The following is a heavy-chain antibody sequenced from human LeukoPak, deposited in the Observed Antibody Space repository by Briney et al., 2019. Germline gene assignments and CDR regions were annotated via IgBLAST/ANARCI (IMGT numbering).Heavy chain of an antibody. CDR2: VDPEDGET. Sequence: ASVKISCKVSGYTFTDYYMHWVQQAPGKGLEWMGLVDPEDGETIYAEKFQGRVTITADTSTDTAYMELSSLRSEDTAVYYCVVVPAAIRNSVWFDPWGQGTLGTVS. CDR1: GYTFTDYY. J-gene: IGHJ5*02. D-gene: IGHD2-2*02. V-gene: IGHV1-69-2*01. CDR3: VVVPAAIRNSVWFDP.